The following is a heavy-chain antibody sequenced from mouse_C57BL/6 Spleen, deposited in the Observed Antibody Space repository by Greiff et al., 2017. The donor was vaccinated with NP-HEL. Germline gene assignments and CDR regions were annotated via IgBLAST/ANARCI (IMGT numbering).Heavy chain of an antibody. CDR3: ARKDAMDY. Sequence: EVKLVESGPELVKPGDSVKISCKASGYSFTGYFMNWVMQSHGKSLEWIGRINPYNGDTFYNQKFKGKATLTVDKSSSTAHMELRSLTSEDSAVYYCARKDAMDYWGQGTSVTVSS. J-gene: IGHJ4*01. V-gene: IGHV1-20*01. CDR2: INPYNGDT. CDR1: GYSFTGYF.